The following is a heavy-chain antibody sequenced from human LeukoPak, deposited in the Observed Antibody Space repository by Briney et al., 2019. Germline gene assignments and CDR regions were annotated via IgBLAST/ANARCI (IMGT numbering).Heavy chain of an antibody. V-gene: IGHV4-4*07. Sequence: PSETLSLTCTVSGGSISSYYWSWIRQPAGKGLECIGRIYTSGSTNYNPSLKSRVTISVDKSKNQFSLKLSSVTAADTAVYYCARVGATGSGYYFDYWGQGTLVTVSS. J-gene: IGHJ4*02. CDR2: IYTSGST. CDR1: GGSISSYY. D-gene: IGHD1-26*01. CDR3: ARVGATGSGYYFDY.